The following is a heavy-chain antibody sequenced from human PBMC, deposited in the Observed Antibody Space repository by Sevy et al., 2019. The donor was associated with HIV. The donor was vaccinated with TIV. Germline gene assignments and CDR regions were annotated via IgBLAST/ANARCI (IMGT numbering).Heavy chain of an antibody. CDR3: ARVVDYGSGTLKDY. CDR1: GYTFTGYS. Sequence: ASVKVSCKASGYTFTGYSIYWVRQAPGQGLEWMGWINPNSGDTNYAQKFQGRVTMTRDTSISTAYMELSRLRSDDTAMYYCARVVDYGSGTLKDYWGQGTLVTVSS. J-gene: IGHJ4*02. V-gene: IGHV1-2*02. D-gene: IGHD3-10*01. CDR2: INPNSGDT.